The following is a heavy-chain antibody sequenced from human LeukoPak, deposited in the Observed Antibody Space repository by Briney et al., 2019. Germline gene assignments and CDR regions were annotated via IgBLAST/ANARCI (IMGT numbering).Heavy chain of an antibody. CDR1: GFTFNYYG. Sequence: GGSLRLSCAASGFTFNYYGLSWVRQAPGKGLEWVSVIYSGGNTYYADSVKGRFTISRDNSKNMLYLQMNSLRAEDTAVYYCARDAPYYGSGSYYDYWGQGTLVTVSS. CDR2: IYSGGNT. CDR3: ARDAPYYGSGSYYDY. J-gene: IGHJ4*02. V-gene: IGHV3-53*01. D-gene: IGHD3-10*01.